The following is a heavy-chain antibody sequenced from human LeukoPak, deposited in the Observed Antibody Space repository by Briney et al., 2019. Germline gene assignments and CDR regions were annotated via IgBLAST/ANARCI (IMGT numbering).Heavy chain of an antibody. J-gene: IGHJ5*02. CDR2: ISAYNANT. D-gene: IGHD2-15*01. Sequence: ASVKVSCKASGYIFTSYGINWVRQAPGQGLEWMGWISAYNANTNYAQKLQGRVTITTDTSTSTAYMELRSLRSDDTAVYYCARMWGYCSRGSCPKYNWFDPWGQGTLVTVSS. CDR1: GYIFTSYG. V-gene: IGHV1-18*01. CDR3: ARMWGYCSRGSCPKYNWFDP.